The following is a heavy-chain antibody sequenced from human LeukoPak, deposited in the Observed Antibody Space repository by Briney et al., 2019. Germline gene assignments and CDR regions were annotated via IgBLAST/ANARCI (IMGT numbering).Heavy chain of an antibody. CDR1: GFTVSSNY. V-gene: IGHV3-23*01. Sequence: PGGSLRLSCAASGFTVSSNYMSWVRQAPGKGLEWVSAISGSGGSTYYADSVKGRFTISRDNSKNTLYLQMNSLRAEDTAVYYCAKDSSGPFDYWGQGTLVTVSS. CDR2: ISGSGGST. D-gene: IGHD6-19*01. J-gene: IGHJ4*02. CDR3: AKDSSGPFDY.